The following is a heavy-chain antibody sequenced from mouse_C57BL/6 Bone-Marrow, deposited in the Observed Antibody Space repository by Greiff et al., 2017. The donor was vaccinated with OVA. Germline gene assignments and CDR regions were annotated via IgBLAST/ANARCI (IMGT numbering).Heavy chain of an antibody. D-gene: IGHD2-4*01. CDR3: AAYDYTVYYCDD. Sequence: QVQLQQPGAELVKPGASVKLSCKASGYTFTSYWMHWVKQRPGQGLEWIGMIHPNSGSTNYNEKFKSKATLTVDKSSSTAYMQLSSLTSEDSAVYYCAAYDYTVYYCDDWGKGTTLTVSS. CDR1: GYTFTSYW. CDR2: IHPNSGST. V-gene: IGHV1-64*01. J-gene: IGHJ2*01.